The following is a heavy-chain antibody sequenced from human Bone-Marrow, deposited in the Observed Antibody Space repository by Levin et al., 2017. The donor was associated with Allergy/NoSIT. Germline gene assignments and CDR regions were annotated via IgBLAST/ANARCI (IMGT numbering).Heavy chain of an antibody. D-gene: IGHD6-13*01. Sequence: GASVKVSCKASGGTFNTYSISWVRQVPGQGLEWMGRIIPILGIANYAQKFQDRVTITADKSTHTAYMEVSSLRSEDTAVYFCTFDDHQQLVFDYWGQGTLVTVSS. V-gene: IGHV1-69*02. CDR2: IIPILGIA. CDR3: TFDDHQQLVFDY. CDR1: GGTFNTYS. J-gene: IGHJ4*02.